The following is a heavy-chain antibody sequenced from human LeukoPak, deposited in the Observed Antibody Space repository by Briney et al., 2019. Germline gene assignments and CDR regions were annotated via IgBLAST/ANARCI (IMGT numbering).Heavy chain of an antibody. Sequence: GGSLRLSCAASGFTFSSYGMHWVRQAPGKGLEWVSGISGSGGSTYYAYSAKGRFTISSDNYKYTLYLQLNSLRAEDTAVYYCVKDRDIVVVPAAIGYWGQGTLVTVSS. J-gene: IGHJ4*02. D-gene: IGHD2-2*01. CDR2: ISGSGGST. CDR3: VKDRDIVVVPAAIGY. V-gene: IGHV3-23*01. CDR1: GFTFSSYG.